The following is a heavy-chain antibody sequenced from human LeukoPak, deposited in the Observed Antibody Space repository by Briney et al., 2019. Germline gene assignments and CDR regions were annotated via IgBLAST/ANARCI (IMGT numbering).Heavy chain of an antibody. Sequence: PSQTLSLTCTVSGGSISSGDYYWSWIRQPPGKGLEWIGYIYYSGSTYYNPSLKSRVTISVDTSKNQFSLKLSSVTAADTAVYYCARAPTQYDILTALDYWGQGTLVTVSS. CDR2: IYYSGST. J-gene: IGHJ4*02. V-gene: IGHV4-30-4*08. D-gene: IGHD3-9*01. CDR3: ARAPTQYDILTALDY. CDR1: GGSISSGDYY.